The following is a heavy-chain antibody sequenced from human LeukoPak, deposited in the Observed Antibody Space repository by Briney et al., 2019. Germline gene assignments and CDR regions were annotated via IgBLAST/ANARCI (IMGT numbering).Heavy chain of an antibody. CDR3: ARGPHTYYDFWSGRWYYGMDV. J-gene: IGHJ6*02. CDR2: INHSGST. Sequence: PSETLSLTCAVYGGSFSGYYWSWIRQPPGKGLEWIGEINHSGSTNYNPSLKSRVTISVDTSKNQFSLKLSSVTAADTAVYYCARGPHTYYDFWSGRWYYGMDVWGQGTTVTVSS. CDR1: GGSFSGYY. V-gene: IGHV4-34*01. D-gene: IGHD3-3*01.